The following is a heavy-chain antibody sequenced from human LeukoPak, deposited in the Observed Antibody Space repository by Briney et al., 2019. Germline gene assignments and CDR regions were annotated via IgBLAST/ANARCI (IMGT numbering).Heavy chain of an antibody. Sequence: GGSLRLSCSASGFTFGRYAMHWVRQPPGKRLEYVSAITNNGRSTYYADSVKGRFTISRDNSKNTLYLQMSSLRAEDTAVYYCASTYSYDSSGYYPFDYWGQGTLVTVPS. D-gene: IGHD3-22*01. V-gene: IGHV3-64D*06. CDR2: ITNNGRST. J-gene: IGHJ4*02. CDR1: GFTFGRYA. CDR3: ASTYSYDSSGYYPFDY.